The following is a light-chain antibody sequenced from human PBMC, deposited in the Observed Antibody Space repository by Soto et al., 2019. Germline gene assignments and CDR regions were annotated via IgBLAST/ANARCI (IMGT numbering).Light chain of an antibody. J-gene: IGKJ1*01. Sequence: DIPMTQSPSTLSASVGDRVTITCRASQSISSWLAWYQQKPGKAPKLLIYRASSLQSGVPSRFSGSGSGTEFTLTISGLQPGDSATYYCQQYDNYSWTFGQGTKVEIK. CDR1: QSISSW. CDR3: QQYDNYSWT. CDR2: RAS. V-gene: IGKV1-5*03.